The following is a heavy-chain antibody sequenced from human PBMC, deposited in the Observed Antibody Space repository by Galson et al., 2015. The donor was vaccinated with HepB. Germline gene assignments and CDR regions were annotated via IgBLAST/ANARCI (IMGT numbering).Heavy chain of an antibody. Sequence: SLRLSCAASGFTFSSYWMSWVRQAPGKGLEWVANIKQDGSEKYYVDSVKGRFTISRDNAKNSLYLQMNSLRAEDTAVYYCARDEIVYDYIWGSYRNSFDYWGQGTLVTVSS. D-gene: IGHD3-16*02. V-gene: IGHV3-7*01. CDR2: IKQDGSEK. CDR3: ARDEIVYDYIWGSYRNSFDY. J-gene: IGHJ4*02. CDR1: GFTFSSYW.